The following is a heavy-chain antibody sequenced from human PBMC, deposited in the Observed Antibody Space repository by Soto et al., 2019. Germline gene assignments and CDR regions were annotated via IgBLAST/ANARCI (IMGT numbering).Heavy chain of an antibody. J-gene: IGHJ3*02. CDR1: GFTFSSYA. V-gene: IGHV3-23*01. CDR2: ISGSGGST. CDR3: AKPKLNGIGAFDI. D-gene: IGHD2-21*01. Sequence: GGSLRLSCAASGFTFSSYAMSWVRQVPGKGLEWVSAISGSGGSTYYADSVKGRFTISRDNSKNTLYLQMNSLRAEDTAVYYCAKPKLNGIGAFDIWGQGTMVTVSS.